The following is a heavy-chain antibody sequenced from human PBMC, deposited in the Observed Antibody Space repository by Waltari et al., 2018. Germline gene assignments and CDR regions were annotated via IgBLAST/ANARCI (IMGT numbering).Heavy chain of an antibody. CDR2: ISYDGSNK. CDR1: GFTFSSSD. V-gene: IGHV3-30*18. D-gene: IGHD2-2*01. Sequence: QVQLVESGGDVVQPGRSLRLSCAASGFTFSSSDMNWVRQAPGKGLEWLAVISYDGSNKYYGDSVKGRFTISRDNSKNTLYLQMNSLRAEDTAVYYCAKGLDIVVVPAVGMDVWGQGTTVTVSS. J-gene: IGHJ6*02. CDR3: AKGLDIVVVPAVGMDV.